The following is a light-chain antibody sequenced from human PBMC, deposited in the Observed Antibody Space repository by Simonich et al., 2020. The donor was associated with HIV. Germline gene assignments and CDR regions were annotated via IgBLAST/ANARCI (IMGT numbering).Light chain of an antibody. Sequence: DIVMTQSPDSLAVSLGERATINCRSRQSVLYRTNNKNYLAWYQQKPGQPPKLLIYWASTRESGVPDRSSGSGSGTDFTLTITILQAEDVAVYYCQQYYSPPALTFGGGTKVEIK. CDR3: QQYYSPPALT. J-gene: IGKJ4*01. V-gene: IGKV4-1*01. CDR1: QSVLYRTNNKNY. CDR2: WAS.